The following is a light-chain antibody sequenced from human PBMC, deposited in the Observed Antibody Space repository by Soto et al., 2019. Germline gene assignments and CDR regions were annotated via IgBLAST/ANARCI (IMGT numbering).Light chain of an antibody. Sequence: EIVMTQSPATVSVSPGERATLSCRASQSVRSNLAWYQQKPGQAPRLLIYGASTRATGIPARFSGSGPGTEFTLTISSLQSEDFAVYYCQQYNNWPPWTFGQGTKVDIK. CDR3: QQYNNWPPWT. V-gene: IGKV3-15*01. J-gene: IGKJ1*01. CDR1: QSVRSN. CDR2: GAS.